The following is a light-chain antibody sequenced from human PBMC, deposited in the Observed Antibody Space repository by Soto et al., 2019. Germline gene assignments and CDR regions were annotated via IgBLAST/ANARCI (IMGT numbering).Light chain of an antibody. J-gene: IGLJ3*02. CDR2: DSY. Sequence: QSVLTQPPSVSAAPGQRVTISCSGSSSNIGNNLVSWYQQLPGTAPKVLIYDSYKRVSGIPDRFSGSKYGTSATLGISGLQTGDEADYYCGTWDSSLSVVVFGGGTKVTVL. CDR1: SSNIGNNL. V-gene: IGLV1-51*01. CDR3: GTWDSSLSVVV.